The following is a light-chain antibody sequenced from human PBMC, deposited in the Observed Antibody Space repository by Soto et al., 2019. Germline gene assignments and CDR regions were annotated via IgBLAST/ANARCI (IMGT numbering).Light chain of an antibody. Sequence: QSALTQPPSVSGSPGQSVTISCTGTSSDVGSYNRVSWYQQPPGTAPKLMISEVSNRPSGVPDRFSGSKSANTASLTISGLQAEDEADYYCSSYTSSSTYVFGTGTQLTVL. CDR1: SSDVGSYNR. CDR2: EVS. CDR3: SSYTSSSTYV. J-gene: IGLJ1*01. V-gene: IGLV2-18*02.